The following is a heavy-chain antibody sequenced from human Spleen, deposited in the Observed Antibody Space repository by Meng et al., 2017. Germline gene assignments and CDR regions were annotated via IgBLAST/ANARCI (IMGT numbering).Heavy chain of an antibody. V-gene: IGHV4-34*01. D-gene: IGHD4-11*01. CDR2: INHSGST. CDR3: ARGPTTMAHDFDY. J-gene: IGHJ4*02. Sequence: QQGGAGHLKPSETLSLTCACYGGSFMGYYWGWIRQPPGKGLEWIGEINHSGSTNYNPSLKSRVTISVDTSKNQFSLKLSSVTAADSAVYYCARGPTTMAHDFDYWGQGTLVTVSS. CDR1: GGSFMGYY.